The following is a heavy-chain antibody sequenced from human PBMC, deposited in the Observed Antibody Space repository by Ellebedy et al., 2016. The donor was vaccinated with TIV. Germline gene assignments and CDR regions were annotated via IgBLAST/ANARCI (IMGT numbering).Heavy chain of an antibody. D-gene: IGHD4-17*01. V-gene: IGHV4-61*08. Sequence: SETLSLXXTVSGGSISSGDYYWSWIRQPPGKGLEWIGYIYYSGSTNYNPSLKSRVTMSVDTSKNQFSLKLSSVTAADTAVYYCARDVPMGTVTTGNWFDPWGQGTLVTVSS. CDR3: ARDVPMGTVTTGNWFDP. CDR2: IYYSGST. J-gene: IGHJ5*02. CDR1: GGSISSGDYY.